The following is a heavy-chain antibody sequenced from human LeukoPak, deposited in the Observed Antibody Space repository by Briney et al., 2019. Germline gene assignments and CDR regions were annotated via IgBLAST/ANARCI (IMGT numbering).Heavy chain of an antibody. D-gene: IGHD4-17*01. CDR1: GGSISSSSYY. CDR2: IYYSGST. V-gene: IGHV4-39*07. Sequence: SETLSLTCTVSGGSISSSSYYWGWIRQPPGKGLEWIGSIYYSGSTNYNPSLKSRVTMSVDTSKNQFSLKLSSVTALDTAVYYCARTPPYGDYYYFDYWGQGTLVTVSS. J-gene: IGHJ4*02. CDR3: ARTPPYGDYYYFDY.